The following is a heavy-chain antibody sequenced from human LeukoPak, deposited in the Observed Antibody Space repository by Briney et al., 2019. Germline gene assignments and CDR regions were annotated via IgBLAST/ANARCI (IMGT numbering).Heavy chain of an antibody. CDR2: VSSYNGDT. D-gene: IGHD3-9*01. J-gene: IGHJ5*02. Sequence: ASVTVSRKATGYTFNYYGISWVRQAPAQGLEWMGLVSSYNGDTNKAHKFNGRVTISMDRYTSTAYMELRSMRCDDTAMYYCAKDWQIFTGRNCFDPWGQGNLVTVSS. CDR1: GYTFNYYG. V-gene: IGHV1-18*01. CDR3: AKDWQIFTGRNCFDP.